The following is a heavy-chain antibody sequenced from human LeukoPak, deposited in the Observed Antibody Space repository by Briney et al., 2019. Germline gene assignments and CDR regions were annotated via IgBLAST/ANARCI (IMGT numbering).Heavy chain of an antibody. Sequence: GGSLRLSCAGSGFAVSNNYMSWVRQAPGKGLEWVSIIYSADITYYVDSVKGRFTISRDNSKNTLYLQMNSLRAEDTAVYYCTRDSTTFRFGYWGQGTLVTVSS. CDR3: TRDSTTFRFGY. CDR2: IYSADIT. J-gene: IGHJ4*02. V-gene: IGHV3-53*01. D-gene: IGHD4-11*01. CDR1: GFAVSNNY.